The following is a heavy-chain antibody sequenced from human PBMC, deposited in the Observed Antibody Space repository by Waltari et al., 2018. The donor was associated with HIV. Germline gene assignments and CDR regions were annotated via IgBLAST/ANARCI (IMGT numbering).Heavy chain of an antibody. CDR3: AKDLAPYGSHGWSLDY. CDR2: ISGNSGSI. Sequence: EVQLVESGGGLVQPGRSLRLSCAASGFTFDDYAMHWVRQAPGRGLECVSGISGNSGSIGYADSVKGRFTISRDNAKNSLYLQMNSLRAEDTALYYCAKDLAPYGSHGWSLDYWGQGTLVTVSS. V-gene: IGHV3-9*01. CDR1: GFTFDDYA. J-gene: IGHJ4*02. D-gene: IGHD6-19*01.